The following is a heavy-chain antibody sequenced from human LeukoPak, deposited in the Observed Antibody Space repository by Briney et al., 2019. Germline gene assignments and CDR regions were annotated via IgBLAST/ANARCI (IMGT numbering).Heavy chain of an antibody. Sequence: PSETLSLTCAVYGGSFSGYYWSWIRQPPGKGLEWIGEINHSGSTNYNPSLKSRVTISVDTSKNQFSLKLSSVTAADTAVYYCARLKGIGVAGAYYYGMDVWGQGTTITVSS. D-gene: IGHD6-19*01. V-gene: IGHV4-34*01. J-gene: IGHJ6*02. CDR2: INHSGST. CDR1: GGSFSGYY. CDR3: ARLKGIGVAGAYYYGMDV.